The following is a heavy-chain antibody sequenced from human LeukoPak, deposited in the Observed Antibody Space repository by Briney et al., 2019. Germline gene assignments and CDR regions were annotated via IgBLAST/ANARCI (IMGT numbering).Heavy chain of an antibody. CDR1: GYRFTSYW. J-gene: IGHJ5*02. Sequence: GESLKISCKGSGYRFTSYWIGWVRQMPGKGLEWMGIIYPGDSDTRYSPSFQGQVTISADKSISTAYLQWSSLKASDTAMYYCARSADYGDYENNWFDPWGQGTLVTVSS. CDR3: ARSADYGDYENNWFDP. CDR2: IYPGDSDT. V-gene: IGHV5-51*01. D-gene: IGHD4-17*01.